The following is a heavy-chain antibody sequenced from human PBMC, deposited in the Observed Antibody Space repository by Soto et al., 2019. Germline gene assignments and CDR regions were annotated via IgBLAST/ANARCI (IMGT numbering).Heavy chain of an antibody. Sequence: QVQLVQSGAEVKKPGSSVKVSCKASGGTFSSYAISWVRQAPGQGLEWMGGIIPIFGTANYAQKFQGRVTITADKSTSTAYMELSSLRSEDTAVYYCAHQYATAMVTPTTYYYGMDVWGQGTTVTVSS. CDR2: IIPIFGTA. V-gene: IGHV1-69*06. CDR3: AHQYATAMVTPTTYYYGMDV. J-gene: IGHJ6*02. D-gene: IGHD5-18*01. CDR1: GGTFSSYA.